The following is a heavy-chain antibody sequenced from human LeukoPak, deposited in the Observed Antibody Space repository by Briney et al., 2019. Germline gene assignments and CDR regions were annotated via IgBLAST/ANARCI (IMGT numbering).Heavy chain of an antibody. J-gene: IGHJ1*01. CDR1: GYTFTSYG. Sequence: ASVKASCKASGYTFTSYGISWVRQAPGQGLEWMGWISAYNGNTNYAQKLQGRVTMTTDTSTSTAYMELRSLRSDDTAVYYCARLGRYCSGGSCYEYFQHWGQGTLVTVSS. CDR2: ISAYNGNT. CDR3: ARLGRYCSGGSCYEYFQH. D-gene: IGHD2-15*01. V-gene: IGHV1-18*01.